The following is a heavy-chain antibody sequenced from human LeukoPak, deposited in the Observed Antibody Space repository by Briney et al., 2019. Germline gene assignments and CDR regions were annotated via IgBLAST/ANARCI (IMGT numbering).Heavy chain of an antibody. CDR3: ARDVFPTGAFDI. CDR1: GFSFSSYA. V-gene: IGHV3-23*01. J-gene: IGHJ3*02. Sequence: GGSLRLSCVASGFSFSSYAMSWVRQTPARGLEWVSSLKGTGEKYYADSVKGRFTLSRDDSRNTVYLQLNNLRVDDTAVYYCARDVFPTGAFDIWGQGTMVTVSS. D-gene: IGHD4-17*01. CDR2: LKGTGEK.